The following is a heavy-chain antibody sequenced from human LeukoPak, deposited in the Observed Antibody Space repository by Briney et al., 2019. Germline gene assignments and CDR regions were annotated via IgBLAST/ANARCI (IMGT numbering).Heavy chain of an antibody. CDR3: ARGDFGVVITYSWFDP. D-gene: IGHD3-3*01. Sequence: GGSLRPSCAASGFTFSKYTIHWVRQAPGKGLEWVAVISNDGSNKYYADSVKGRFTISRDNSKNTLYLQMDSLRAEDTAVYYCARGDFGVVITYSWFDPWGQGTLVTVSS. J-gene: IGHJ5*02. CDR2: ISNDGSNK. V-gene: IGHV3-30*04. CDR1: GFTFSKYT.